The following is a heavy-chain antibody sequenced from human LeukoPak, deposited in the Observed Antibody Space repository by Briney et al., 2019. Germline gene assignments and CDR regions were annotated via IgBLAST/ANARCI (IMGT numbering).Heavy chain of an antibody. CDR1: GYTLTELS. CDR3: ATSYYYDSSGYLDY. J-gene: IGHJ4*02. CDR2: FDPEDGET. V-gene: IGHV1-24*01. D-gene: IGHD3-22*01. Sequence: ASVKVSCKVSGYTLTELSMHWVRLALGKGLEWMGGFDPEDGETIYAQKFQGRVTMTEDTSTDTAYMELSSLRSEDTAVYYCATSYYYDSSGYLDYWGQGTLVTVSS.